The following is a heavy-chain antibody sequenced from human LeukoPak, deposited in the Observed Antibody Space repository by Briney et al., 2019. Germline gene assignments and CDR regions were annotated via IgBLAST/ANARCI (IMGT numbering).Heavy chain of an antibody. V-gene: IGHV3-30*19. CDR3: ARSRLYDSSGYYAPFDY. J-gene: IGHJ4*02. Sequence: GGSLRLSCAASGFTFSSYGMHWVRQAPGKGLEWVAVISYDGSNKYYADSVKGRFTISRDNSKNTLYLQMNSLRAEDTAVYYCARSRLYDSSGYYAPFDYWGQGTLVTVSS. CDR1: GFTFSSYG. D-gene: IGHD3-22*01. CDR2: ISYDGSNK.